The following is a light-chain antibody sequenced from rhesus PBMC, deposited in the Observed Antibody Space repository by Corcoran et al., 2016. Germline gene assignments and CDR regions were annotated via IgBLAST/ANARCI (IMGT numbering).Light chain of an antibody. J-gene: IGKJ2*01. CDR2: GAA. CDR3: LQTSEWPYT. V-gene: IGKV3-24*03. Sequence: EIVLTQSPATLALSSGERATVSCRASQSVTTYLAWYQQKPGQAPGLLSYGAASRATGIPNRFRGSGSGTEFTLTISSLEPEDAGLYFCLQTSEWPYTFGQGTKVEIK. CDR1: QSVTTY.